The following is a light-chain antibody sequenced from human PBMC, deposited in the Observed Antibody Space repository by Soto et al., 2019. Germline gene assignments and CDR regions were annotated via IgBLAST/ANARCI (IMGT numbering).Light chain of an antibody. CDR2: DAS. CDR3: QQRSSWPEWT. Sequence: EIVLTQSPATLSLSPGERATLSCRASQSVSTYLAWYQQKPGQAPRLLISDASNRATGIPARFSGSGSGTDFTLTIGSLEPEDFAVYYCQQRSSWPEWTFGQGTKVEVK. J-gene: IGKJ1*01. V-gene: IGKV3-11*01. CDR1: QSVSTY.